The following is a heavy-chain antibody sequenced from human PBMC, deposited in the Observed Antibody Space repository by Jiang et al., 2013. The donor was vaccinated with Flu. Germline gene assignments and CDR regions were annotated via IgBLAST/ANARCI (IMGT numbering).Heavy chain of an antibody. CDR3: VKGPGDRPNYYYGIDV. D-gene: IGHD2-2*01. CDR2: VSDGGIT. Sequence: AVSGFTFSRSAMSWVRQAPGKGLEWVSAVSDGGITYYADSVKGRFTISRDNSKNTLYLRMNSLRGEDAAVYYCVKGPGDRPNYYYGIDVWGKGTTVTVSS. J-gene: IGHJ6*04. CDR1: GFTFSRSA. V-gene: IGHV3-23*01.